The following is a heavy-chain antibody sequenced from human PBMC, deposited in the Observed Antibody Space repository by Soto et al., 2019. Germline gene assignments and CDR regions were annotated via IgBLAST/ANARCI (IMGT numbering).Heavy chain of an antibody. D-gene: IGHD3-3*01. V-gene: IGHV3-49*04. CDR2: TTSPAYGGTT. Sequence: PGGSSRLSCSFSGFTSGDYGLTWVRQAPGKGLEWVGFTTSPAYGGTTECAASVKGRFIISRDDSKSVAYLQMNSLPTEDTAIYYCSRDGDYYGLDVWRRVTSVTVS. J-gene: IGHJ6*02. CDR1: GFTSGDYG. CDR3: SRDGDYYGLDV.